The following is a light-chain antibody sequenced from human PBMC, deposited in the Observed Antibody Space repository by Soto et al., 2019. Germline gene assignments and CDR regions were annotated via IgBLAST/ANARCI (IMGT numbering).Light chain of an antibody. J-gene: IGLJ2*01. Sequence: QSALTQPASVSGSPGQSITISCTGTSSDVGGYNYVSWYLQHPGKAPKLMIYDVSNRPSGVSNRFSGSKSGNTASLAISGLQPEDEGDYYSTSYARSTTPHVVFGGGTKLTVL. CDR2: DVS. CDR3: TSYARSTTPHVV. V-gene: IGLV2-14*01. CDR1: SSDVGGYNY.